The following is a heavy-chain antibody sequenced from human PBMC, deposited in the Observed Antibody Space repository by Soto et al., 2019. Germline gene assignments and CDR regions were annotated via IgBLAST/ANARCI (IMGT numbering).Heavy chain of an antibody. CDR2: ISGSGGST. Sequence: GGSLRLSCAISCFSVSSNYLSWVRQAAGKGLEWVSAISGSGGSTYYADSVKGRFTISRDNSKNTLYLQMNSLRAEDTAVYYCAKVEYSSSGHYYYGMDVWGQGTTVTVSS. J-gene: IGHJ6*02. CDR3: AKVEYSSSGHYYYGMDV. CDR1: CFSVSSNY. D-gene: IGHD6-6*01. V-gene: IGHV3-23*01.